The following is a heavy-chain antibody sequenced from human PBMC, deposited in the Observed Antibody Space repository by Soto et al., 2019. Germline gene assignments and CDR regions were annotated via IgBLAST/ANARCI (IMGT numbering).Heavy chain of an antibody. D-gene: IGHD2-15*01. CDR3: ARGDIVVVVAAHYDY. Sequence: QVQLVQSGAEVKKPGASVKVSCKASGYTFTSYAMHWVRQAPGQRLEWMGWINAGNGNTKYSQKFQGRVTITRDTSASTAYTELSSLRSEDTAVYYCARGDIVVVVAAHYDYWGQGTLVTVSS. CDR2: INAGNGNT. V-gene: IGHV1-3*01. J-gene: IGHJ4*02. CDR1: GYTFTSYA.